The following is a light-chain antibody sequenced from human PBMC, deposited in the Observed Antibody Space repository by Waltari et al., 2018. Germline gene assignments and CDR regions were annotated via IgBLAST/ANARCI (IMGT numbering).Light chain of an antibody. J-gene: IGKJ1*01. V-gene: IGKV3-11*01. CDR1: QTIGGS. Sequence: EIVLTQSPATLSLSPGDRATLSCRASQTIGGSLAWYQQKPGQSPSLLIYGASWRATGVPARFGGSGSGTDLTLTISSLEPEDFAVYFCQQRDTWPPTFGQGTKVDFK. CDR2: GAS. CDR3: QQRDTWPPT.